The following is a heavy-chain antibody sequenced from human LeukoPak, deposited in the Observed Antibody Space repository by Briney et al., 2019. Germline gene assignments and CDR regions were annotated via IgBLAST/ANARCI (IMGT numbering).Heavy chain of an antibody. Sequence: SETLSLTCTVSGDSINSGDYYWSWIRQPPGKGLECIGYIYYSGTAYYNPSLKSRVIISVDTSKNQFSLKLSSVTAADTAVYYCASYSYYYDSSGYFDYWGQGTLVTVSS. D-gene: IGHD3-22*01. CDR1: GDSINSGDYY. V-gene: IGHV4-30-4*02. CDR3: ASYSYYYDSSGYFDY. J-gene: IGHJ4*02. CDR2: IYYSGTA.